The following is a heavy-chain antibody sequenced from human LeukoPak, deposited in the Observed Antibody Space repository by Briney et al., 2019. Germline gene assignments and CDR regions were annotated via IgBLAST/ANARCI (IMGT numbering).Heavy chain of an antibody. CDR2: IYYSGTTT. J-gene: IGHJ4*02. D-gene: IGHD3-10*01. Sequence: SSETLSLTCTVSGDSMSSSSYLRNWIRQPPGKGLEWIGNIYYSGTTTDYNPSLRSRVTISVDTFSNQFSLRLSSVTAADTAVYYCARSTYYYGSRSYPYFDYWGQGALVTVSS. CDR1: GDSMSSSSYL. CDR3: ARSTYYYGSRSYPYFDY. V-gene: IGHV4-39*07.